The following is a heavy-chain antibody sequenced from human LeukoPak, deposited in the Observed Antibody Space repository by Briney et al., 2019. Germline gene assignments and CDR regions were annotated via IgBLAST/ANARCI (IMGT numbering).Heavy chain of an antibody. D-gene: IGHD5-12*01. CDR3: ERHGGHSGFDPYDY. Sequence: SETLSLTCAVPGYSISSGYYWGLIRQPPGKGLGWIGSIYRSRSTYYKPSHKSLTTIPVDTSKNQFSLKVNSVTAADTAVYYCERHGGHSGFDPYDYWGQGTLVTISS. V-gene: IGHV4-38-2*01. CDR2: IYRSRST. CDR1: GYSISSGYY. J-gene: IGHJ4*02.